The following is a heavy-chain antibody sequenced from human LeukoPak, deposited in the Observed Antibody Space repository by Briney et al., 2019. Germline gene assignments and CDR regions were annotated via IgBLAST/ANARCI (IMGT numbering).Heavy chain of an antibody. V-gene: IGHV4-59*08. D-gene: IGHD4-11*01. J-gene: IGHJ4*02. Sequence: SSETLSLTCAVYGGSFSGYYWSWIRQPPGKGLEWIGYIYYSGSTNYNPSLKSRVTISVDTSKNQFSLKLSSVAAADTAVYYCARGLFSTTVAHFDYWGQGTLVTVSS. CDR3: ARGLFSTTVAHFDY. CDR1: GGSFSGYY. CDR2: IYYSGST.